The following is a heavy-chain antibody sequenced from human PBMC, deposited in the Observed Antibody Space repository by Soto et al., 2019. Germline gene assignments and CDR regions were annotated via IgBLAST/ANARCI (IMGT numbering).Heavy chain of an antibody. CDR2: IYYSGST. V-gene: IGHV4-31*02. J-gene: IGHJ6*02. Sequence: GGSSRSRCYSWSWKSKHPGKGLEWIGHIYYSGSTYYNPSLKSRVTISVDTSKNQFSLKLSSVTAADTAVYYCARDSVRHDHGDDDRARYGMDVWGQGTTLTVSS. D-gene: IGHD4-17*01. CDR1: GGSSRSRCYS. CDR3: ARDSVRHDHGDDDRARYGMDV.